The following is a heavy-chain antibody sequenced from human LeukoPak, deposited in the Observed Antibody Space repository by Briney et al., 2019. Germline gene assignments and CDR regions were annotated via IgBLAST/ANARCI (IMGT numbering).Heavy chain of an antibody. J-gene: IGHJ6*02. CDR1: GFTFSSFA. D-gene: IGHD5-18*01. V-gene: IGHV3-30*02. CDR3: AKGDEYNNGALGGMDV. CDR2: IWYDGSNK. Sequence: GGSLRLSCAPSGFTFSSFAMHWVRQAPGKGLEWVAVIWYDGSNKYYADSVKGRFTISRDNSKNTLYLQMNSLRAEDTAVYYCAKGDEYNNGALGGMDVWGQGTTVTVSS.